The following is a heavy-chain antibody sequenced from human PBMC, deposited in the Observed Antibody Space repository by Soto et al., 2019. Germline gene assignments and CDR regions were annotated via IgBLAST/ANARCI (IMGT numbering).Heavy chain of an antibody. CDR3: ARRKGDYYDSSGYHYYFDY. V-gene: IGHV1-2*02. CDR2: INPNSGGT. D-gene: IGHD3-22*01. J-gene: IGHJ4*02. Sequence: ASVPVSFQASGYTFPCHYMHWVRQAPAQGLEWMGWINPNSGGTKSAQKFQGRVTMTRDTSISTAYMELSRLRSEDTAVYYCARRKGDYYDSSGYHYYFDYWGQGTLVTVSS. CDR1: GYTFPCHY.